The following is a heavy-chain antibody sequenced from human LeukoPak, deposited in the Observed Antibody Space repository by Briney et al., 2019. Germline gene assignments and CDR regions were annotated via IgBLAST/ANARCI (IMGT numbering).Heavy chain of an antibody. CDR1: GFTFSNYW. CDR3: ARFGPGDYYDSSGYYSPLLDY. Sequence: GGSLRLSCAASGFTFSNYWMHWVRQAPGKGLVWVSRIKSDGSSTNYADSVKGRFTISRDNAKNSLYLQMNSLRAEDTAVYYCARFGPGDYYDSSGYYSPLLDYWGQGTLVTVSS. J-gene: IGHJ4*02. CDR2: IKSDGSST. D-gene: IGHD3-22*01. V-gene: IGHV3-74*01.